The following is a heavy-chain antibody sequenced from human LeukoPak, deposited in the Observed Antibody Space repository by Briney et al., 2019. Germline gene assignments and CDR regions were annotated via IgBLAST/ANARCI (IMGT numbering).Heavy chain of an antibody. CDR2: ISYDGSNK. CDR1: GFTFSSYA. D-gene: IGHD1-26*01. J-gene: IGHJ6*02. CDR3: ERSKSYSLVLYGMDV. V-gene: IGHV3-30-3*01. Sequence: GGSLRLSCAASGFTFSSYAMHWVRQAPGKGLEWVAVISYDGSNKYYADSVKGRFTISRDNSKNTLYLQMNSLRAEDTAVYYCERSKSYSLVLYGMDVWGQGTTVTVSS.